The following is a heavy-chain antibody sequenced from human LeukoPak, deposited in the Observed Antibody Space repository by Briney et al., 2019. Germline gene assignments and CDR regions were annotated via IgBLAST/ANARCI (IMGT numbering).Heavy chain of an antibody. J-gene: IGHJ5*02. CDR2: IYYSGST. CDR1: GGSVSSGSYY. CDR3: ARVDRFNWFDP. D-gene: IGHD2-2*03. Sequence: SETLSLTCTVSGGSVSSGSYYWSWIRQPPGKGLERIGYIYYSGSTNYNPSLKSRVTISVDTSKKQFSLKLSSVTAADTAVYYCARVDRFNWFDPWGQGTLVTVSS. V-gene: IGHV4-61*01.